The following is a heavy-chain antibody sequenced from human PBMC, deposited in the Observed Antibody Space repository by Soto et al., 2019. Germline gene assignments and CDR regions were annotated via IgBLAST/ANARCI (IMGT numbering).Heavy chain of an antibody. CDR1: AASLSTDGYY. V-gene: IGHV4-61*08. CDR2: IHHTGYT. D-gene: IGHD2-15*01. CDR3: PRINRLAPVATYYYHRMDV. Sequence: SETLSLTCSVSAASLSTDGYYWSWIRKPPGKGLEYISYIHHTGYTNYNPSLKSRVTTSIDTSKNQFSLKVGSLTDEDTAIYYCPRINRLAPVATYYYHRMDVWGQGTTVTVSS. J-gene: IGHJ6*02.